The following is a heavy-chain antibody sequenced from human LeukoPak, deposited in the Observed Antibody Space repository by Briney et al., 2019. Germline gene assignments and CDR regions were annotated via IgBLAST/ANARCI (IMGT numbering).Heavy chain of an antibody. CDR1: GYTFTSYG. CDR2: ISAYNGNT. D-gene: IGHD2-15*01. Sequence: ASVKVSCKASGYTFTSYGISWVRQAPGQGLEWMGWISAYNGNTNYAQKLQGRVTMTTDTSTSTAYMELRSLRSDDTAVYYCARGVRRPYCSGGSCSTYYYYYMDVWGKGTTVTVSS. J-gene: IGHJ6*03. CDR3: ARGVRRPYCSGGSCSTYYYYYMDV. V-gene: IGHV1-18*01.